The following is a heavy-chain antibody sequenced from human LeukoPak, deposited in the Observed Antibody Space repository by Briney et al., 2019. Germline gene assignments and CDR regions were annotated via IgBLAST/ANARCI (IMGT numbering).Heavy chain of an antibody. CDR2: IYYSGSP. CDR3: ARHSLGSSSFKFHY. Sequence: SETLSLTCTVSGGSISTSSYYWGWIPQPPGKGLEWIGSIYYSGSPYYNPSLKSRVTISVGMSKNQFSLKLSSVTAADTAVYYCARHSLGSSSFKFHYWGQGSLVTVSS. CDR1: GGSISTSSYY. J-gene: IGHJ4*02. D-gene: IGHD6-13*01. V-gene: IGHV4-39*01.